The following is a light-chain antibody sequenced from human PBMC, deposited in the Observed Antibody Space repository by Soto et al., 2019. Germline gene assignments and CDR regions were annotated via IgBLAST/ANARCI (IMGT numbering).Light chain of an antibody. J-gene: IGLJ1*01. Sequence: QSALTQPASVSGSPGQSITISCTGTSSDVGGYNFVSWYQQHPGKAPKLMLYDVSVRPSGVSMRFSGSKSGNTASLTISGLQAEDEADYYCSSDTRSSLLFGTGTKVTVL. V-gene: IGLV2-14*03. CDR2: DVS. CDR1: SSDVGGYNF. CDR3: SSDTRSSLL.